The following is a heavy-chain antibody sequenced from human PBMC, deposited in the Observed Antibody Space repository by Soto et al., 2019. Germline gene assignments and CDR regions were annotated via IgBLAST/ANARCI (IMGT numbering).Heavy chain of an antibody. CDR3: TTDDLVDH. CDR1: GFTFSNTW. CDR2: VKSKTDGGTT. J-gene: IGHJ4*02. D-gene: IGHD2-21*01. V-gene: IGHV3-15*07. Sequence: VQLVESGGGLVKPGGSLRLSCAASGFTFSNTWMNWVRQAPGKGLEWVGRVKSKTDGGTTDYAAPVKGRFTISRGDSKNTLFLQMKRMKTEDTAVYYCTTDDLVDHWGQGTLVSVSS.